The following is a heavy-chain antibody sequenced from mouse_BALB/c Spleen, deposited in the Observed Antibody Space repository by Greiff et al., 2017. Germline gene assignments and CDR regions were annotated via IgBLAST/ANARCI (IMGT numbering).Heavy chain of an antibody. V-gene: IGHV1-9*01. J-gene: IGHJ2*01. CDR1: GYTFSSYW. Sequence: QVQLQQSGAELMKPGASVKISCKATGYTFSSYWIEWVKQRPGHGLEWIGEILPGSGSTNYNEKFKGKATFTADTSSNTAYMQLSSLTSEDSAVYYCASYRYDVYYFDYWGQGTTLTVSS. CDR3: ASYRYDVYYFDY. CDR2: ILPGSGST. D-gene: IGHD2-14*01.